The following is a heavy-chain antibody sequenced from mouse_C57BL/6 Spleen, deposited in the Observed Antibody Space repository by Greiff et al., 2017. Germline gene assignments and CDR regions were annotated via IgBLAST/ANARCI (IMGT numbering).Heavy chain of an antibody. D-gene: IGHD2-5*01. CDR2: ISSGSSTI. CDR3: ARDYSNPYYAMDY. CDR1: GFTFSDYG. J-gene: IGHJ4*01. V-gene: IGHV5-17*01. Sequence: DVMLVESGGGLVKPGGSLKLSCAASGFTFSDYGMHWVRQAPEKGLEWVAYISSGSSTIYNADTVKGRFTISRDNAKNTLFLQMTSLRSEDTAMYYCARDYSNPYYAMDYWGQGTSVTVSS.